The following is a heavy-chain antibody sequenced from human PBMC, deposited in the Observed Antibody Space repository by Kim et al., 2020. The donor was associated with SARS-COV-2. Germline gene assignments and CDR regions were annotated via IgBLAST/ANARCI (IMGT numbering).Heavy chain of an antibody. Sequence: ASVKVSCKASGYSFDSYGITWVRQAPGQGLEWLGRIRLHSGKADVVEKFQGRVTLSTDTSTTTAYMEMRSLRPDDTAMYFCARPKNPYHIYGMDVWGQGTTVTVSS. D-gene: IGHD2-21*01. J-gene: IGHJ6*02. V-gene: IGHV1-18*01. CDR1: GYSFDSYG. CDR3: ARPKNPYHIYGMDV. CDR2: IRLHSGKA.